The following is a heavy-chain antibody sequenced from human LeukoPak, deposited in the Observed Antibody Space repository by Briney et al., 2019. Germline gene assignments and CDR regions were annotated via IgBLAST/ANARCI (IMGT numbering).Heavy chain of an antibody. CDR3: ASDQRKAARPPYYFDY. CDR1: GLTFSSYS. Sequence: GGSLRLSCAASGLTFSSYSMNWVRQAQAKGLEWVAVISYDGSNKYYADSVKGRFTISRDNSKNTLYLQMNSLRAEDTAVYYCASDQRKAARPPYYFDYWGQGTLVTVSS. CDR2: ISYDGSNK. J-gene: IGHJ4*02. V-gene: IGHV3-30*03. D-gene: IGHD6-6*01.